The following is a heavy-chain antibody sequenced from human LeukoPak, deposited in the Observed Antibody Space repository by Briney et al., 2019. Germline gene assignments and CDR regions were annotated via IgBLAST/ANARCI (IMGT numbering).Heavy chain of an antibody. V-gene: IGHV3-11*01. CDR3: ARVRGDGRLGELSFSDWFDP. D-gene: IGHD3-16*02. J-gene: IGHJ5*02. Sequence: GGSLRLSCAASGFTFSDYYMSWIRQAPGKGLEWVSYISSSGSTIYYADSVKGRFTISRDNAKNSLYLQMNSLRAEDTAVYYCARVRGDGRLGELSFSDWFDPWGQGTLVTVSS. CDR2: ISSSGSTI. CDR1: GFTFSDYY.